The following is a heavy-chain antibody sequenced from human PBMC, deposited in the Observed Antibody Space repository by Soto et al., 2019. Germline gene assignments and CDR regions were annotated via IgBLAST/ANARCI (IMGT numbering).Heavy chain of an antibody. J-gene: IGHJ6*02. CDR1: DVNLVVYE. D-gene: IGHD6-6*01. CDR3: AKVGLAAPTFTDYCYYGLDV. Sequence: GSQRHSSEAADVNLVVYEGGWIRQARGKCPPWVSAISWSGGSTYYADSVQGRVTISRDNSKNTLYLQMNSLRAQDTAIYYCAKVGLAAPTFTDYCYYGLDVWAQGPRVTV. V-gene: IGHV3-23*01. CDR2: ISWSGGST.